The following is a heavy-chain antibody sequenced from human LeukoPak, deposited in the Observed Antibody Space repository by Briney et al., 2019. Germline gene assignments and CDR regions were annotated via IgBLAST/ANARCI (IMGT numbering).Heavy chain of an antibody. CDR2: IYSGGST. J-gene: IGHJ4*02. D-gene: IGHD3-3*01. CDR1: GFTFSDYY. Sequence: PGGSLRLSCAASGFTFSDYYMSWVRQAPGKGLEWVSVIYSGGSTYYADSVKGRFTISRDNSKNTLYLQMNSLRAEDTAVYYCAKTYYDFWSGYQYWGQGTLVTVSS. V-gene: IGHV3-53*01. CDR3: AKTYYDFWSGYQY.